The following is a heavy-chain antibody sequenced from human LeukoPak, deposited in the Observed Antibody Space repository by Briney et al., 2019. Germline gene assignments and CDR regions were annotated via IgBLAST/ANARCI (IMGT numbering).Heavy chain of an antibody. Sequence: PGGSLRLSCAASGFTFNNYAMNWVRQVPGKGLQWVSYISSTSGAINYADFVKGRFTISRDNAKNSLYLQMSGLRDDDTAVYYCTRGMLGYCTGGRCYFDWWGQGTLVAVSS. CDR1: GFTFNNYA. V-gene: IGHV3-48*02. D-gene: IGHD2-8*02. J-gene: IGHJ4*02. CDR2: ISSTSGAI. CDR3: TRGMLGYCTGGRCYFDW.